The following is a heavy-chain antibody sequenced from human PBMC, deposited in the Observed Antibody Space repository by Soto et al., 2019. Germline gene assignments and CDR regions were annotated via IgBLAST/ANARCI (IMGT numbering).Heavy chain of an antibody. J-gene: IGHJ6*02. V-gene: IGHV3-23*01. D-gene: IGHD1-26*01. CDR2: ISGSGTS. CDR1: GFTFSSYP. CDR3: AKVITTDISYWYGMDV. Sequence: GSLRLSCAASGFTFSSYPMVWVRQAPGKGLESISSISGSGTSYYADSVKGRFTISRDNSENTLYLQMNSRRAEDTAVYYCAKVITTDISYWYGMDVWGQGTTVTVSS.